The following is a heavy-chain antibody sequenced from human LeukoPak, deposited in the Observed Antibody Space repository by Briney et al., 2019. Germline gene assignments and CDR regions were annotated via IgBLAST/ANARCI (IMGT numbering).Heavy chain of an antibody. CDR1: GFTFSTYG. D-gene: IGHD5-18*01. V-gene: IGHV3-30*18. CDR2: IAYDGSNI. J-gene: IGHJ4*02. CDR3: AKDLIAYSYGHAGRSNFDY. Sequence: GGSLRLSCAASGFTFSTYGMHWVRQAPGKGLEWVAVIAYDGSNIHYADSVKGRFTISRDNSKNTLYLQMNSLRAEDTAIYYCAKDLIAYSYGHAGRSNFDYWGQGTLVTVSS.